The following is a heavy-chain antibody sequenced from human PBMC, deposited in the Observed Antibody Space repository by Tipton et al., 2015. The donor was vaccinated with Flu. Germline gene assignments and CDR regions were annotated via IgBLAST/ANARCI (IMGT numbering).Heavy chain of an antibody. D-gene: IGHD4-11*01. J-gene: IGHJ5*02. CDR1: GASISSSNYH. V-gene: IGHV4-61*02. Sequence: TLSLTCNVSGASISSSNYHWNWIRQPAGKGLEWIGRIYTSGRTTYNPSLRSRVTMSVDTSKNQFYLEMRSVTAADMAVYYCARRDFSNYVSDPKNWFDPWGQGTLVTVSS. CDR3: ARRDFSNYVSDPKNWFDP. CDR2: IYTSGRT.